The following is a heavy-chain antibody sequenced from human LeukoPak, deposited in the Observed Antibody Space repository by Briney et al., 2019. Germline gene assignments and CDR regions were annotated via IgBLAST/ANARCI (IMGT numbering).Heavy chain of an antibody. CDR3: AKGAYYDILTGYSYYFDY. CDR1: GFRFGDHH. Sequence: GRSLRLSGTASGFRFGDHHMSWVRQAPGKGLEWVSAISGSGGSTYYADSVKGRFTISRDNSKNTLYLQMNSLRAEDTAVYYCAKGAYYDILTGYSYYFDYWGQGTLVTVSS. CDR2: ISGSGGST. J-gene: IGHJ4*02. V-gene: IGHV3-23*01. D-gene: IGHD3-9*01.